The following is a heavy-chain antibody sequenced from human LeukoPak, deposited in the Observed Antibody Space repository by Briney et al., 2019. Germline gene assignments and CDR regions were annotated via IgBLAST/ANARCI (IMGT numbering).Heavy chain of an antibody. D-gene: IGHD3-10*01. CDR3: ATYGSGSYYKSPYYYYGMDV. J-gene: IGHJ6*02. V-gene: IGHV3-21*01. CDR1: GFTFSSYS. CDR2: ISSSSSYI. Sequence: GGSLRLSCAASGFTFSSYSMNWVRQAPGKGLEWVSSISSSSSYIYYADSVKGRFTISRDNAKNSLYLQMNSLRAEDTAVYYCATYGSGSYYKSPYYYYGMDVWGQGTTVTVSS.